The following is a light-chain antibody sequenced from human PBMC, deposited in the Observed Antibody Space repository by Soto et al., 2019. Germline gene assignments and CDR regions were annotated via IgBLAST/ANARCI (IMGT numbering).Light chain of an antibody. Sequence: QSVLTQPPSVSGAPGQRVIMSCTGSSSNIGAGFDVHWYQQLPGSAPTLLIYGNTNRPTGVPDRFSGSKGGTSASLTITGLQADDEAYYYWQALGISLRRNVFRPGTKLTVL. CDR2: GNT. J-gene: IGLJ1*01. CDR3: QALGISLRRNV. CDR1: SSNIGAGFD. V-gene: IGLV1-40*01.